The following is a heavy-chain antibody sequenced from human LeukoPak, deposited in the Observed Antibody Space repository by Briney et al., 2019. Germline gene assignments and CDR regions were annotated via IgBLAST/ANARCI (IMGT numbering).Heavy chain of an antibody. J-gene: IGHJ6*02. CDR2: ISYDGSNK. CDR1: GFTFSSYG. CDR3: AKDQGPRGSFMDV. V-gene: IGHV3-30*18. D-gene: IGHD5-12*01. Sequence: PGGSLRLSCAASGFTFSSYGMHWVRQAPGKGLEWVAAISYDGSNKYFVDSLKGRFTISRDNSKNTLSLQMNSLRGEDTAVYYCAKDQGPRGSFMDVWGQGTTVTVYS.